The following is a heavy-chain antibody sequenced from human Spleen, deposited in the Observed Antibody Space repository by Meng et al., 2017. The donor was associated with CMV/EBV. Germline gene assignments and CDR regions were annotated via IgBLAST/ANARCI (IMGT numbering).Heavy chain of an antibody. V-gene: IGHV1-2*02. CDR1: GYTFTGYY. D-gene: IGHD3-22*01. CDR2: INPDSGGT. J-gene: IGHJ4*02. Sequence: ASVKVSCKASGYTFTGYYMHWVRQAPGQGLEWMGWINPDSGGTNYAQKFQGRVTMTRDTSISTAYMELSRLRSDDTAVYYCARDQRKRYYYDSSGHLDYWGQGTLVTVSS. CDR3: ARDQRKRYYYDSSGHLDY.